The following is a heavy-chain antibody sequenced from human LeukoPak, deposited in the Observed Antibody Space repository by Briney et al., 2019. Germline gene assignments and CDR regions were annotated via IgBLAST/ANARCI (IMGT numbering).Heavy chain of an antibody. CDR2: IKQDGSEK. D-gene: IGHD3-22*01. CDR3: ARDSGRSGYLASYFDY. V-gene: IGHV3-7*01. CDR1: GFTFSGYW. Sequence: GGSLRLSCAASGFTFSGYWMSWVRQAPGKGLEWVANIKQDGSEKYYVDSVKGRFTISRDNAKNSLYLQMNSLRAEDTAVYYCARDSGRSGYLASYFDYWGQGTLVTVSS. J-gene: IGHJ4*02.